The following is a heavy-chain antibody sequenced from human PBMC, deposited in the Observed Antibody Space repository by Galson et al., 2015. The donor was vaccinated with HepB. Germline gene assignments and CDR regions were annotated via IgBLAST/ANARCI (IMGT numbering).Heavy chain of an antibody. CDR3: ARETYYYDYSGAIRHFDY. Sequence: SVKVSCKASGYSFTSNGISWVCQAPGQGLEWLGWISINSGNTNYAQRLLGRLTLTTDTSTSTAYMELRSLRSDDTAVYYCARETYYYDYSGAIRHFDYWGQGTLVTVSS. V-gene: IGHV1-18*04. D-gene: IGHD3-22*01. J-gene: IGHJ4*02. CDR1: GYSFTSNG. CDR2: ISINSGNT.